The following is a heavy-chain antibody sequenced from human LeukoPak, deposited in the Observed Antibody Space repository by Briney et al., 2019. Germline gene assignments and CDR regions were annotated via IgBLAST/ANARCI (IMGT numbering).Heavy chain of an antibody. CDR1: GYTFSGYY. Sequence: ASVKVSCKASGYTFSGYYIHWVRQAPGQGLEWMGVIKPDSGDTNYAQKFQGRVTMTRDTSITTAYMELNRLTSDDTAVYYCAREVTIPTLGAFDIWGQGTMVTVSS. CDR3: AREVTIPTLGAFDI. J-gene: IGHJ3*02. CDR2: IKPDSGDT. D-gene: IGHD2-21*02. V-gene: IGHV1-2*02.